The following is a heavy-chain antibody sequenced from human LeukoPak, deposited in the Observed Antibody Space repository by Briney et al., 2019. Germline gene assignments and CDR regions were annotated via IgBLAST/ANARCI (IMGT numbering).Heavy chain of an antibody. Sequence: GASVKVSCKASGYTFPSYYIHWVRQAPGQGLEWMGIMNPSDGSTSYAQKFRGRVTMTRDTSTTTVYMEMSNLSSEDTAMYYCAKSRTTGSASSDYWGQGTLVTVSS. CDR3: AKSRTTGSASSDY. D-gene: IGHD2-8*02. J-gene: IGHJ4*02. CDR2: MNPSDGST. V-gene: IGHV1-46*01. CDR1: GYTFPSYY.